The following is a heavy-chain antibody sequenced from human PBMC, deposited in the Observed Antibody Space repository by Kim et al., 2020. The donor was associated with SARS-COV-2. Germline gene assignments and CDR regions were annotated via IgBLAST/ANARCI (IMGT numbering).Heavy chain of an antibody. J-gene: IGHJ4*02. D-gene: IGHD1-1*01. CDR3: ARELGAGTGFDY. Sequence: NYAQKFQGWVTMTRDTSISTAYMELSRLRSDDTAVYYCARELGAGTGFDYWGQGTLVTVSS. V-gene: IGHV1-2*04.